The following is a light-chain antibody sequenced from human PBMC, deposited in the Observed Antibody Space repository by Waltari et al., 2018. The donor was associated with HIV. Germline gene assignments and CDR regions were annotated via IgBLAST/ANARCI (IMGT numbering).Light chain of an antibody. V-gene: IGLV2-14*01. CDR3: SSYTSSSTYV. CDR2: EVN. Sequence: QSALTQPASVSGSPGQSITISCTGTSSDVGGYNYVSWYQPHPGQSPKLMIYEVNNRPSGVSNRFSGSKSGNTASLTISGLQAEDEADYSCSSYTSSSTYVFGTGTKVTVL. CDR1: SSDVGGYNY. J-gene: IGLJ1*01.